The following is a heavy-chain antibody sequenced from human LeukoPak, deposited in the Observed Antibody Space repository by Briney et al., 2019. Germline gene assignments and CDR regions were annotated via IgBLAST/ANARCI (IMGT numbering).Heavy chain of an antibody. V-gene: IGHV3-15*01. Sequence: GGSLRLPCAASGFTFSDAWMSWVRQAPGKGLEWVGRIRRKADGGTTDYAAPVKGRFTTSRDDSKNALYLQMNSLKDEDTAMYYCAKDGVRDNSIWDWSDPWGQGALVTVSS. J-gene: IGHJ5*02. D-gene: IGHD3-3*02. CDR1: GFTFSDAW. CDR3: AKDGVRDNSIWDWSDP. CDR2: IRRKADGGTT.